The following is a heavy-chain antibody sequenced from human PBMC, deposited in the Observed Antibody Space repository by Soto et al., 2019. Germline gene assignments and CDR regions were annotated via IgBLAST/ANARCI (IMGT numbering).Heavy chain of an antibody. J-gene: IGHJ4*02. V-gene: IGHV1-18*04. CDR2: ISAHNGNT. Sequence: ASVKVSCKASGYTFTSYGISWVRQAPGQGLEWMGWISAHNGNTDYAQKFQGRVTMTTDTSTSTASKELRSLRSDDTAVYYCGGGSFISSWYSLDYWGQGSLVTVSS. CDR1: GYTFTSYG. D-gene: IGHD6-13*01. CDR3: GGGSFISSWYSLDY.